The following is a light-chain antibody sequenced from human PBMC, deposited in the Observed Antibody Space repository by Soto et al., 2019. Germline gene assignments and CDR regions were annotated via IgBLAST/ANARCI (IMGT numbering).Light chain of an antibody. CDR3: QQRSNWPFT. J-gene: IGKJ3*01. CDR1: QSVSSY. Sequence: EIVLTQSPATLSLSPGERATLSCRASQSVSSYLAWYQQKPGQAPRLLIYDASNRATGIPARFSGSGSGTDVTLTISSLEPEDFAVYYGQQRSNWPFTCGPGTKVDIK. CDR2: DAS. V-gene: IGKV3-11*01.